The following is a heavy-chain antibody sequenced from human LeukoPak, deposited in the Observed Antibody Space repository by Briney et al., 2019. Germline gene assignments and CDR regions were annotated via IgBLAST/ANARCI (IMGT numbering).Heavy chain of an antibody. CDR1: GGSISSGGYY. CDR3: ARSPPTGGLRY. J-gene: IGHJ4*02. Sequence: SQTLSLTCTVSGGSISSGGYYWSWIRQPPGKGLEWIGYIYHSGSTYYNPSLKSRVTISVDTSKNQFSLKLSSVTAADTAVYYCARSPPTGGLRYWGQGTLVTVSS. V-gene: IGHV4-30-2*02. CDR2: IYHSGST. D-gene: IGHD4-11*01.